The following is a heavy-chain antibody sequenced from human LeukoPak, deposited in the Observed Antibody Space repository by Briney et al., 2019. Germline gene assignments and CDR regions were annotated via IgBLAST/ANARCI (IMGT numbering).Heavy chain of an antibody. J-gene: IGHJ5*02. Sequence: PSETLSLTCTVSGGSISSSSYYWGWIRQPPGKGLEWIGSIYYSGSTYYNPSLKSRVTISVDTSKNQFSLKLSSVTAADTAVYYCARVGYYDILTGWIWFDPWGQGTLVTVSS. CDR1: GGSISSSSYY. CDR2: IYYSGST. D-gene: IGHD3-9*01. CDR3: ARVGYYDILTGWIWFDP. V-gene: IGHV4-39*01.